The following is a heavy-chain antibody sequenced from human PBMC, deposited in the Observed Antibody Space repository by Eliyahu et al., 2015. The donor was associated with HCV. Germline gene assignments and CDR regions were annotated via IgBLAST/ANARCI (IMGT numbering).Heavy chain of an antibody. CDR1: GFTFSSYA. V-gene: IGHV3-64D*06. J-gene: IGHJ6*02. CDR2: ISSNGGST. Sequence: EVQLVESGGGLVQPGGSLRLSCSASGFTFSSYAMHWVRQAPGKGLEYVSAISSNGGSTYYADSVKGRFTISRDNSKNTLYLQMSSLRAEDTAVYYCWGGFWSGYPLYYYYGMDVWGQGTTVTVSS. CDR3: WGGFWSGYPLYYYYGMDV. D-gene: IGHD3-3*01.